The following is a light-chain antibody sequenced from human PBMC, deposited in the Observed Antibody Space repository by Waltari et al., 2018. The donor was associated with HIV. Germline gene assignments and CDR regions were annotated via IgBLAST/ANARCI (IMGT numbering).Light chain of an antibody. CDR3: QYYDTSSGT. Sequence: EVVLTQSPGTLALSPGERASLSCRASQSIDATKLAWYQQRRGRAPRLLIYSASRGATGIPDKFSGTGSGTDFTLTINRLEPEDSAVYYCQYYDTSSGTFGQGTKVEI. V-gene: IGKV3-20*01. J-gene: IGKJ1*01. CDR1: QSIDATK. CDR2: SAS.